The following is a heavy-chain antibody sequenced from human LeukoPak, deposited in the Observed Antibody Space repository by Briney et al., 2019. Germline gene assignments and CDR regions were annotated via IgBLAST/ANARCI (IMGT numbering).Heavy chain of an antibody. Sequence: PGGPLRLSCTASGFTFSNYGMHWVRQPPGKGLEWIGEINHSGSTNYNPSLKSRVTISVDTSKNQSSLKLSSVTAADTAVYYCARFAQRITMVRGDPMSYYYYYYMDVWGKGTTVTVSS. D-gene: IGHD3-10*01. J-gene: IGHJ6*03. CDR3: ARFAQRITMVRGDPMSYYYYYYMDV. CDR2: INHSGST. CDR1: GFTFSNYG. V-gene: IGHV4-34*01.